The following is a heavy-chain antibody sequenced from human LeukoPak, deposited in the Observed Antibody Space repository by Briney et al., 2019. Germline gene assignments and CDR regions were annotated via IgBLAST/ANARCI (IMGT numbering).Heavy chain of an antibody. CDR1: GFNFNNNW. CDR3: AKYLSRAFDC. J-gene: IGHJ4*02. Sequence: PGGSLRLSCVASGFNFNNNWMAWVRQAPGKGPELVAHINHDGRHTVYVDSVKGRFSISRDNAKSSLYLQLNSLRAEDTAMYYCAKYLSRAFDCWGQGSMITVSS. D-gene: IGHD2/OR15-2a*01. V-gene: IGHV3-7*01. CDR2: INHDGRHT.